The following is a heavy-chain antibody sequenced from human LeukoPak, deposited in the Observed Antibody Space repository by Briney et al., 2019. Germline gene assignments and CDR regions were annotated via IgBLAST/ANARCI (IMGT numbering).Heavy chain of an antibody. CDR1: GGSISSRPYY. CDR3: ARVVANGYYYYYGMDV. V-gene: IGHV4-61*01. D-gene: IGHD1-1*01. J-gene: IGHJ6*02. CDR2: IYYSGST. Sequence: PSETLSLTCTVSGGSISSRPYYWSWIRQPPGKGLEWIGYIYYSGSTNYNPSLKSRVTISVDTSKNQFSLKLSSVTAADTAVYYCARVVANGYYYYYGMDVWGQGTTVTVSS.